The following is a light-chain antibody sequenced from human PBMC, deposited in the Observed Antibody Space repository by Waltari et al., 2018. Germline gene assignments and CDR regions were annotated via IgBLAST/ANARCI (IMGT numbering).Light chain of an antibody. V-gene: IGKV4-1*01. CDR3: LQHNSYPRA. CDR1: QSVLYSSNNKNY. J-gene: IGKJ1*01. Sequence: DIVMTQSPDSLAVSLGERATINCKSSQSVLYSSNNKNYLAWFQQRPGQPPKLLIYWSSTRESGVPDRFSASGSGTDFTLTISSLQPEDFATYYCLQHNSYPRAFGQGTRVEVK. CDR2: WSS.